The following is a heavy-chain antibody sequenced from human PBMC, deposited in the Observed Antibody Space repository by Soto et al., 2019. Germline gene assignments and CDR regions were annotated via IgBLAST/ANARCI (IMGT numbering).Heavy chain of an antibody. V-gene: IGHV4-34*01. CDR2: INHSGST. CDR3: AGTEKRGPNPFFDY. CDR1: GGSFSGYY. D-gene: IGHD2-8*01. J-gene: IGHJ4*02. Sequence: SETLSLTCAVYGGSFSGYYWSWIRQPPGKGLEWIGEINHSGSTNYNPSLKSRVTISVDTSKNQFSLKLSSVTAADTAVYYCAGTEKRGPNPFFDYWGQGTLVTVSS.